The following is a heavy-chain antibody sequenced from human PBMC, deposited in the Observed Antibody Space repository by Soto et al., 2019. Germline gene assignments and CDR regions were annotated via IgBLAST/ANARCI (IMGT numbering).Heavy chain of an antibody. Sequence: QVQLVQSGAEVKKPGASVKVSCKASGYTFTSYGISWVRQAPGQGLEWMGWINAYNGNTNYAQKLQGRITMTPDTSTSTAYMEPRSLRSNDTAVYYGARVLPPLDPWGQGTLVTVSS. CDR1: GYTFTSYG. CDR2: INAYNGNT. V-gene: IGHV1-18*01. J-gene: IGHJ5*02. CDR3: ARVLPPLDP.